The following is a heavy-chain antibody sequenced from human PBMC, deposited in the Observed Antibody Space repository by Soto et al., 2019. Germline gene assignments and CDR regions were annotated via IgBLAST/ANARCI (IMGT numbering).Heavy chain of an antibody. CDR1: GFSLSNARMG. CDR3: ARMNWYSSSWYGMDV. D-gene: IGHD6-13*01. V-gene: IGHV2-26*01. CDR2: IFSNDEK. J-gene: IGHJ6*02. Sequence: SGPTLVNPTETLTLTCTVSGFSLSNARMGVSWIRQPPGKALEWLAHIFSNDEKSYSTSLKSRLTISKDTSKSQVVLTMTNMDPVDTATYYCARMNWYSSSWYGMDVWGQGTTVTVSS.